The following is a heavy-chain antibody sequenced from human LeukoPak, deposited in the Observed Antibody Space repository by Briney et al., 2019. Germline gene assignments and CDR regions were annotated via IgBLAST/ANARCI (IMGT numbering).Heavy chain of an antibody. CDR3: AREDSSGYRDAFDI. D-gene: IGHD3-22*01. CDR1: GGSISSGDYY. J-gene: IGHJ3*02. V-gene: IGHV4-30-4*02. Sequence: KPSETLSLTCTVSGGSISSGDYYWSWIRQPPGKGLEWIGYIYYSGSTYYNPSLKSRVTISVDTSKNQFSLRLSSVTAADTAVYYCAREDSSGYRDAFDIWGQGTMVTVSS. CDR2: IYYSGST.